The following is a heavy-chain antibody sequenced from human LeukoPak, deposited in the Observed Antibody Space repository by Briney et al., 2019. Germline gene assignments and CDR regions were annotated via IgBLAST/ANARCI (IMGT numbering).Heavy chain of an antibody. D-gene: IGHD6-13*01. CDR3: ARVEGSSWYQIDY. CDR2: ISYSGST. Sequence: PSETLSLTCTVSGDFIDVYYWSWLRQPPGKGLEWIGYISYSGSTNYSPSLNGRVTISIDTSKNQFSLKLSSVTAADTAVYYCARVEGSSWYQIDYWGQGTLVTVSS. J-gene: IGHJ4*02. V-gene: IGHV4-59*01. CDR1: GDFIDVYY.